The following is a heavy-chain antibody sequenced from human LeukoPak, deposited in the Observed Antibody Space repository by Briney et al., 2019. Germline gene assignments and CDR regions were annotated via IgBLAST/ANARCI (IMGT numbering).Heavy chain of an antibody. D-gene: IGHD6-13*01. CDR2: IYAGESDT. V-gene: IGHV5-51*01. CDR1: GYSFTIYW. Sequence: GEPLKIPCKGSGYSFTIYWIGWVRPIPGKGREWMVIIYAGESDTRYSPSFQGQVTISADKSISTAYLQWSSLKASDTAMYYCARPIAAACTDYWGQGTLVTVSS. J-gene: IGHJ4*02. CDR3: ARPIAAACTDY.